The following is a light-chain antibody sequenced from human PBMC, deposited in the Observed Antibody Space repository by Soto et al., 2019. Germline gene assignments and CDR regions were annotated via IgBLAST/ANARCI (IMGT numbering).Light chain of an antibody. CDR1: QNLSNY. CDR2: DVS. CDR3: QQRSNWPRT. Sequence: IVLTQSPLTLSLSPGKRACPXWRASQNLSNYLIWYQQKPGQAPRLLIYDVSNRATGIPARFSGSGSGTDFTLTISSLEPEDFAVYYCQQRSNWPRTFGQGTKVDIK. V-gene: IGKV3-11*01. J-gene: IGKJ1*01.